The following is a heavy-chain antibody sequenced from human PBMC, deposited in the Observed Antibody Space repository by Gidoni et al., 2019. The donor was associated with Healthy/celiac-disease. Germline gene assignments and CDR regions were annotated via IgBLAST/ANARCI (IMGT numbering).Heavy chain of an antibody. CDR2: VYRDGST. J-gene: IGHJ4*02. V-gene: IGHV3-53*02. CDR1: GFTGSMNY. D-gene: IGHD4-17*01. CDR3: AAATTVTTGHFDY. Sequence: EVQLVETGGGLIQPGGSLRRSWAASGFTGSMNYMSWVRQAPGKGRAWVSVVYRDGSTHYADSVKGRFSISRDNSKTTLYLQMNSLRADDPAVYYCAAATTVTTGHFDYWGQGTLVTVSS.